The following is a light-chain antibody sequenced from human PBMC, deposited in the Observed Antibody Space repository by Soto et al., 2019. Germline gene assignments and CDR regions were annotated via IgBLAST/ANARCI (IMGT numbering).Light chain of an antibody. J-gene: IGKJ5*01. V-gene: IGKV3D-11*02. CDR3: QQRSNWHPIT. CDR2: GAT. CDR1: QSVSIL. Sequence: ILMTQSPATLPVSPGERATLSCRASQSVSILLAWYQQKPGQAPRLLIQGATTRATGIPARFSGSGSGTDFTLTISSLEHEDFAVYYCQQRSNWHPITFGQGTRREIK.